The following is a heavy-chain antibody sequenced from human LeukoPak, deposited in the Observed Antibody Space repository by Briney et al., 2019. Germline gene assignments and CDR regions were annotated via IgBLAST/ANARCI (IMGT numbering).Heavy chain of an antibody. D-gene: IGHD2-2*01. CDR3: AAQPFDY. CDR2: IKHDGTEK. J-gene: IGHJ4*02. V-gene: IGHV3-7*01. Sequence: PGRSLRLSCAASGFTFNTYTMHWVRQAPGKGLEWVANIKHDGTEKYYVDSVKGRFTISRDNAKNSLYLQMDSLRAEDTAVYYCAAQPFDYWGQGTLVTVSS. CDR1: GFTFNTYT.